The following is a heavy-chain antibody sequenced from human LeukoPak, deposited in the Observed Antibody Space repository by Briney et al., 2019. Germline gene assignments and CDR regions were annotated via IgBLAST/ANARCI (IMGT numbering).Heavy chain of an antibody. CDR2: ITSSSSPI. V-gene: IGHV3-48*01. Sequence: GSLRLSCAVSGFTLSSYSMNWVRQAPGKGLEWVSYITSSSSPIYYADSVKGRFTISRDNSKNTLYLQMNSLRAEDTAVYYCAKDGGEYYDILTGYYPRLYYMDVWGKGTTVTISS. CDR1: GFTLSSYS. D-gene: IGHD3-9*01. J-gene: IGHJ6*03. CDR3: AKDGGEYYDILTGYYPRLYYMDV.